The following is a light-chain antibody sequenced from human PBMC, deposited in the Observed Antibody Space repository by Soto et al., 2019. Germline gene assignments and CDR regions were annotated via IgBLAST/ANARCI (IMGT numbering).Light chain of an antibody. J-gene: IGKJ1*01. V-gene: IGKV1-5*01. CDR1: QSISSW. CDR2: DAS. CDR3: QQYNSYSRT. Sequence: DIQMTQSPSTLSASVGDRVTITCRVSQSISSWLAWYKQKPGKAPKLLIYDASSLESGVQSRFSGSGSGTEFTLTISSLQPDDLATYYCQQYNSYSRTFGQGTKVEIE.